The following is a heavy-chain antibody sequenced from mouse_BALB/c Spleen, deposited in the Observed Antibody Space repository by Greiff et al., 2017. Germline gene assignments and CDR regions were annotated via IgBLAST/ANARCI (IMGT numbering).Heavy chain of an antibody. J-gene: IGHJ2*01. CDR3: ARDLETGNFDY. CDR2: IWGDGST. V-gene: IGHV2-6-7*01. D-gene: IGHD4-1*01. CDR1: GVSLNRYG. Sequence: PCPGAPPQSPSNTLTLPGVSLNRYGGNWVRQPPGKGLEWLGMIWGDGSTDYNSALKSRLSISKDNSKSQVFLKMNSLQTDDTARYYCARDLETGNFDYWGQGTTLTVSS.